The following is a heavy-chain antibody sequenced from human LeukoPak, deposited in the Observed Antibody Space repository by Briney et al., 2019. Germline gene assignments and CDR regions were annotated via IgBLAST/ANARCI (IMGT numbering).Heavy chain of an antibody. J-gene: IGHJ2*01. CDR1: GYTFTSYD. V-gene: IGHV1-8*03. Sequence: ASVKVSCKASGYTFTSYDINWVRQATGQGLEWMGWMNPNSGNTGYAQKFQGRVTITRNTSISTAYMELSSLRSEDTAVYYCAADLAVAGGHNSDWYFDLWGRGTLVTVSS. CDR2: MNPNSGNT. D-gene: IGHD6-19*01. CDR3: AADLAVAGGHNSDWYFDL.